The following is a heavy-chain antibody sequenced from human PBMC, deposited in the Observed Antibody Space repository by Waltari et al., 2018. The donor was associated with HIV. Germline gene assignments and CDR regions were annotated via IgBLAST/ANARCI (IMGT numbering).Heavy chain of an antibody. CDR1: GDSIDSGGYS. CDR3: ARGGFSDALDV. CDR2: IFQSGNT. J-gene: IGHJ3*01. V-gene: IGHV4-30-2*01. D-gene: IGHD2-15*01. Sequence: QLQLRESDTGPLKPSQTLSLTCPVFGDSIDSGGYSWSWVRQVPRKGLEWIGYIFQSGNTNYNPSLGSRVTMSVNRPKNQFSLVLTSLTAADTAIYFCARGGFSDALDVWGQGTTVIVS.